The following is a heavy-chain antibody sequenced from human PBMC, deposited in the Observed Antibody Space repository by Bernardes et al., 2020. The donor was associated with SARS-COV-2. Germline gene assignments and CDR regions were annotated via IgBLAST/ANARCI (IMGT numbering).Heavy chain of an antibody. CDR2: INHSGHV. CDR3: ARHRQTLDIAPGGAISPTDWFDP. V-gene: IGHV4-39*01. J-gene: IGHJ5*02. CDR1: GGSMTNTKDY. D-gene: IGHD2-21*01. Sequence: SETLSLTCTVSGGSMTNTKDYWGWLRQSPGKGLEWLGSINHSGHVYYSPPLKGRVIISVDTSNNQFSLRLTSVTAADTALYTCARHRQTLDIAPGGAISPTDWFDPWGQGTLVTVSS.